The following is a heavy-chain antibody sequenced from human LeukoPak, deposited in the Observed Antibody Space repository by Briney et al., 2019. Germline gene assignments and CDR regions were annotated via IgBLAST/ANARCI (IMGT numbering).Heavy chain of an antibody. CDR3: ARQSRDGSKTRGYYFDY. V-gene: IGHV5-51*01. J-gene: IGHJ4*02. Sequence: GESLEISFQVSGYIFTNYWIGWVRPMPGKGLESMGIIYPADSDTTYSPSFQGQVTISADKSISTVYLQWSSLKASDTAMYYCARQSRDGSKTRGYYFDYWGPGTQVTVSS. D-gene: IGHD3-10*01. CDR2: IYPADSDT. CDR1: GYIFTNYW.